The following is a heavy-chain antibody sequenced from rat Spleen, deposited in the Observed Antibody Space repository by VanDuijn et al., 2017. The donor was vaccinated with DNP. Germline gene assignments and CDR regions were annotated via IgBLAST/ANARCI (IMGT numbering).Heavy chain of an antibody. J-gene: IGHJ2*01. D-gene: IGHD3-1*01. Sequence: EVQLVESGGGLVQPGGSLKLSCAASGFPFSDYDMAWVRQAPMKGLEWVAALSSTGVVTYYRNSVRGRFTVSRDNRKNILYLQMDSLRSEDTATYYCARGRGPDYWGQGVMVTVSS. CDR1: GFPFSDYD. CDR2: LSSTGVVT. CDR3: ARGRGPDY. V-gene: IGHV5S23*01.